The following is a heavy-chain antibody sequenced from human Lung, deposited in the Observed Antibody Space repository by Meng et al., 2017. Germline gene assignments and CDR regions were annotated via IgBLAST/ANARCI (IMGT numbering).Heavy chain of an antibody. CDR1: RWSFYGSY. D-gene: IGHD3-9*01. CDR3: ARGYDIFIGPSLDY. V-gene: IGHV4-34*01. Sequence: QCGADMLKLSDTQSLTWSVYRWSFYGSYCGCIPPPQGKGLQCIEKIKHSRSTNSNPSLTSRLTTSVSSTKHQFSRRLSSVPAADSALYYCARGYDIFIGPSLDYWGPGTLVTASS. J-gene: IGHJ4*02. CDR2: IKHSRST.